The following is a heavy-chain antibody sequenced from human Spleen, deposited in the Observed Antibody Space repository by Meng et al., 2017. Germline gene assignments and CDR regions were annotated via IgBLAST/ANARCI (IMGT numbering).Heavy chain of an antibody. V-gene: IGHV4-39*02. CDR2: INHSGST. Sequence: SETLSLTCTASGGSISSSSYYWGWIRQPPGKGLEWIGEINHSGSTNYNPSLESRATISVDTSQNNLSLKLSSVTAADSAVYYCARGPTTMAHDFDYWGQGTLVTVSS. CDR3: ARGPTTMAHDFDY. D-gene: IGHD4-11*01. J-gene: IGHJ4*02. CDR1: GGSISSSSYY.